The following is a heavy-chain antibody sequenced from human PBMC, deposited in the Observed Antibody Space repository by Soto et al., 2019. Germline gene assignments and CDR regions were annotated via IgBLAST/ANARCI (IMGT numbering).Heavy chain of an antibody. CDR3: ARDLGDYGDSLYYHYAMDV. Sequence: GVSLRLSCVAPGFDFDSYTIHWVRQAPGKGLEWVSFMSSRGSYIFYADSVKGRFTISRDNAKSILYLQMNSLRAEDTAVYYCARDLGDYGDSLYYHYAMDVWGQGTTVTVSS. CDR1: GFDFDSYT. J-gene: IGHJ6*02. D-gene: IGHD4-17*01. V-gene: IGHV3-21*06. CDR2: MSSRGSYI.